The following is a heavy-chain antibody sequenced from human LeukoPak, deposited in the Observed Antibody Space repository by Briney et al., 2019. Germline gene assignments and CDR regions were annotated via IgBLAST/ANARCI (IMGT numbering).Heavy chain of an antibody. J-gene: IGHJ4*02. CDR2: IYYSGST. Sequence: SETLSLTCTVSGGSISSSSYYWGWIRQPPGKGLEWIGSIYYSGSTYYNPSLKSRVTISVDTSKNQFSLKPSSVTAADTAVYYCARQVRYYGSGRNYFDYWGQGTLVTVSS. CDR3: ARQVRYYGSGRNYFDY. V-gene: IGHV4-39*01. CDR1: GGSISSSSYY. D-gene: IGHD3-10*01.